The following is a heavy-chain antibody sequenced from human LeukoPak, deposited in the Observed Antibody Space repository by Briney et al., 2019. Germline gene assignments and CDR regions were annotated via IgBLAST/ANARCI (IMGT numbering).Heavy chain of an antibody. J-gene: IGHJ4*02. CDR1: GFTFSSYS. CDR2: ISSSSSYI. CDR3: ARGISLVSDY. V-gene: IGHV3-21*01. Sequence: GGCLRLSCAASGFTFSSYSMNWVRQAPGKGLEWISSISSSSSYIYYADSVKGRFTISRDNAKNSLYLQMNSLRAEDTAVYYCARGISLVSDYWGQGTLVTVSS. D-gene: IGHD1-14*01.